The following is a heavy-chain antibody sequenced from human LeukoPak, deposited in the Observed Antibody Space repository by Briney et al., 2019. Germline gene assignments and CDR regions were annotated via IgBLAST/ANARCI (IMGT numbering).Heavy chain of an antibody. V-gene: IGHV3-49*04. D-gene: IGHD4-23*01. CDR3: TRDSTTVVPYYFDY. Sequence: GGSLRLSCTASGFTFGDYAMSWVRQAPGKGLEWVGFIRSKAYGGTTEYAASVKGRFTISSDDSKSIAYLQMNSLKTEDTAVYYCTRDSTTVVPYYFDYWGQGTLVTVSS. J-gene: IGHJ4*02. CDR1: GFTFGDYA. CDR2: IRSKAYGGTT.